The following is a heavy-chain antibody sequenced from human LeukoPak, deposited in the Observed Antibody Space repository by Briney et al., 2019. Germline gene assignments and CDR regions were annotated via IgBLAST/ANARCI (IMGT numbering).Heavy chain of an antibody. J-gene: IGHJ4*02. CDR3: AGISSSSWTSYYFDY. CDR2: IYYSGST. D-gene: IGHD6-13*01. V-gene: IGHV4-59*08. CDR1: GGSISSYY. Sequence: KPSETLSLTCTVSGGSISSYYWSWIRQPPGKGLEWIGYIYYSGSTNYNPSLKSRVTISVDTSKNQFSLKLSSVTAADTAVYYCAGISSSSWTSYYFDYWGQGTLVTVSS.